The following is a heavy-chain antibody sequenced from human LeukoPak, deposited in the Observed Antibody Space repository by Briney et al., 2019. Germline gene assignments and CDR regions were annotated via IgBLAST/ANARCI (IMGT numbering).Heavy chain of an antibody. CDR3: ARVSQLLYLLSAFDI. V-gene: IGHV1-8*01. Sequence: GASVKVSCKASGYTFTIYDINWVRQAPGQGLEWVGWVNPNSGNTGYAQKFQGRVTMTRNTSISTDYMELSRLRSDDTAVYYCARVSQLLYLLSAFDIWGQGTMVTVSS. D-gene: IGHD2-2*02. J-gene: IGHJ3*02. CDR2: VNPNSGNT. CDR1: GYTFTIYD.